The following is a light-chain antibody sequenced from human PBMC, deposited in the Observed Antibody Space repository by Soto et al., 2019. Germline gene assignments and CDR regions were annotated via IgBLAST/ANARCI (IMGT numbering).Light chain of an antibody. J-gene: IGLJ3*02. CDR2: SSN. CDR3: AAWDGSLNVVL. CDR1: SSNIGTNT. V-gene: IGLV1-44*01. Sequence: QSVLTQPPSASGTPGQRVTISFSGSSSNIGTNTVNWYQQFPRSAPKLLMYSSNQRPSGVPDRFSGSKSGTSASLAISGLQSEDEADYYCAAWDGSLNVVLFGGGTKLTVL.